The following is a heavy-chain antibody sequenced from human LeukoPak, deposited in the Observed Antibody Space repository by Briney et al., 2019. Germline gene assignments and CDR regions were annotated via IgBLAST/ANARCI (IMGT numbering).Heavy chain of an antibody. J-gene: IGHJ3*02. D-gene: IGHD3-22*01. CDR2: IYTSGST. Sequence: SETLSLTCTVSGGSISSYYWSWIRQPAGKGLEWIGRIYTSGSTNYNPSLKSRVTMSVDTPKNQFSLKLSSVAAADTAVYYCARTSYSSGYDHDAFDIWGQGTMVTVSS. V-gene: IGHV4-4*07. CDR3: ARTSYSSGYDHDAFDI. CDR1: GGSISSYY.